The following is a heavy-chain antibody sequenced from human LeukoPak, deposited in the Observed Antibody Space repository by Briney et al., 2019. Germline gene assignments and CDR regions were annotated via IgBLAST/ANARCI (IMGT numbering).Heavy chain of an antibody. CDR1: GFTFSSYW. D-gene: IGHD3-22*01. Sequence: PGGSLRLSCAASGFTFSSYWMSWVRQAPGKGLEWVANIKQDGSEKYYVDSVKGRFTISRDNAKNSLYLQMNSLRAEDTAVYYCARDYDFDTSGHYFYYGMDVWGQGTTVTVSS. CDR2: IKQDGSEK. J-gene: IGHJ6*02. CDR3: ARDYDFDTSGHYFYYGMDV. V-gene: IGHV3-7*01.